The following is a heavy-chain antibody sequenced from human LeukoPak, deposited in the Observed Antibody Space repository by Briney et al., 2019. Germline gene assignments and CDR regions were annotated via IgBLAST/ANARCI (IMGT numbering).Heavy chain of an antibody. Sequence: ASVTVSCKASGYTFSSYYMHWVRQAPGEGLEWMGIINLSGGSTSYAQKFQGRVTMTRDTSTSTVYMEMSSLRSEDTAVYYRARGRLEVPAVIAYWGQGTLVTVSS. V-gene: IGHV1-46*01. CDR3: ARGRLEVPAVIAY. D-gene: IGHD2-2*02. CDR2: INLSGGST. J-gene: IGHJ4*02. CDR1: GYTFSSYY.